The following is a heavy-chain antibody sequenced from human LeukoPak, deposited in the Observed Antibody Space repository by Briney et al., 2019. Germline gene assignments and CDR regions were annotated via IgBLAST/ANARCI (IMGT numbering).Heavy chain of an antibody. V-gene: IGHV3-30*02. CDR2: IRYDGSNK. Sequence: GGSLRLSCAASGFTFSSYWMSWVRQAPGKGLEWVAFIRYDGSNKYYAGSVKGRFTISRDTSKKTLYLQVNSLRPEDTGVYYCAKDRRFNWRVSSAFDFWGQGTMVTVSS. D-gene: IGHD3-3*01. CDR1: GFTFSSYW. J-gene: IGHJ3*01. CDR3: AKDRRFNWRVSSAFDF.